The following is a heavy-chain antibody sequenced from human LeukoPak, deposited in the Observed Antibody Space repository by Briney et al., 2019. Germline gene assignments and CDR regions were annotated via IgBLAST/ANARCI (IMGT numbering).Heavy chain of an antibody. Sequence: GSVKVSFKASGYTFTGYYMHWVRQAPGQGLGWMGWINPNSGGTNYSQKFRGRVTMTRDTSISTAYMELSRLRSDDTAVYYCARSYDFWSGYYSFWGQGTLVTVSS. D-gene: IGHD3-3*01. J-gene: IGHJ4*02. V-gene: IGHV1-2*02. CDR2: INPNSGGT. CDR3: ARSYDFWSGYYSF. CDR1: GYTFTGYY.